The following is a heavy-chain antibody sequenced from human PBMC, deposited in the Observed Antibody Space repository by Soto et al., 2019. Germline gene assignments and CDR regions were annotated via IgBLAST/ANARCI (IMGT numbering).Heavy chain of an antibody. CDR2: IIPIFGTA. CDR3: ASGAYSSSWVHYYYGMDV. D-gene: IGHD6-13*01. J-gene: IGHJ6*02. CDR1: GGTFSSYA. V-gene: IGHV1-69*06. Sequence: SVKVCCKASGGTFSSYAISWVRQAPGQGLEWMGGIIPIFGTANYAQKFQGRVTITADKSTSTAYMELSSLRSEDTAVYYCASGAYSSSWVHYYYGMDVWGQGTTVTVSS.